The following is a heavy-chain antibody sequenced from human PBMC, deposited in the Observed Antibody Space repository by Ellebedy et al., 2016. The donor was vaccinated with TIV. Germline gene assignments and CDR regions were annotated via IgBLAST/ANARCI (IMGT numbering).Heavy chain of an antibody. CDR3: ATIGVTMVRGVAIWWFDP. J-gene: IGHJ5*02. CDR2: FDPEDGET. D-gene: IGHD3-10*01. CDR1: GYTLTELS. V-gene: IGHV1-24*01. Sequence: ASVKVSXXVSGYTLTELSMHWVRQAPGKGLEWMGGFDPEDGETIYAQKFQGRVTMTEDTSTDTAYMELSSLRSEDTAVYYCATIGVTMVRGVAIWWFDPWGQGTLVTVSS.